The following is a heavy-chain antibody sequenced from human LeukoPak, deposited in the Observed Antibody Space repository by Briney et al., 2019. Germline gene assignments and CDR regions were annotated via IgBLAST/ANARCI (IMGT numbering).Heavy chain of an antibody. CDR2: ISAYNGNT. V-gene: IGHV1-18*01. Sequence: ASVKVSCKASGYTFTSYGISWVRQAPGQGLEWMGWISAYNGNTNYAQKLQGRVTMTTDTPTSTAYMELRSLRSDDTAVYYCARDDRLDAGYYYYGMDVWGQGTTVTVSS. CDR1: GYTFTSYG. CDR3: ARDDRLDAGYYYYGMDV. J-gene: IGHJ6*02. D-gene: IGHD6-19*01.